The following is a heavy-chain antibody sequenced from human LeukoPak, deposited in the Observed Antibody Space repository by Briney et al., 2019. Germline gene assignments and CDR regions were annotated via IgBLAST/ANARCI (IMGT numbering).Heavy chain of an antibody. CDR1: GGSFSGYY. J-gene: IGHJ4*02. CDR3: ARPYGSGSYVY. D-gene: IGHD3-10*01. Sequence: SETLSLTCAVYGGSFSGYYWSWIRKPPGKGLEWIGEINHSGSTNYNPSLKSRVTISVDTSKNQFSLKLSSVTAADAAVYYCARPYGSGSYVYWGQGTLVTVSS. V-gene: IGHV4-34*01. CDR2: INHSGST.